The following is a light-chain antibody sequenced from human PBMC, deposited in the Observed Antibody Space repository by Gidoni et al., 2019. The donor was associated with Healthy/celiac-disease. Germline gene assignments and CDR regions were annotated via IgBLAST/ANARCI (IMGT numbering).Light chain of an antibody. V-gene: IGLV8-61*01. CDR2: STN. CDR3: VLYMGSGISV. Sequence: QTVVTQEPSFSVSPGGTVTLTCGLSSGSVSTSYYPRWYHQTPGQAPRTLIYSTNTRSSGVPDRFSGSILGNKAALTITGAQADDESDYYCVLYMGSGISVFGGGTKLTVL. CDR1: SGSVSTSYY. J-gene: IGLJ3*02.